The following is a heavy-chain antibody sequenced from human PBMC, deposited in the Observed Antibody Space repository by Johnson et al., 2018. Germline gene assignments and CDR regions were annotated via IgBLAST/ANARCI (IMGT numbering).Heavy chain of an antibody. CDR1: GFTFSNYD. CDR2: IGTTGDT. D-gene: IGHD4-17*01. V-gene: IGHV3-13*01. J-gene: IGHJ3*02. Sequence: VQLVESGGGLVQPGGSLRLSCVASGFTFSNYDMHWVRQGTGKGLEWVSTIGTTGDTYYSGSVKGRFTISRENAKKSLYLQMKRLRAGDTALYYCARAGDGDYTDAFYIWGQGTMVTVSS. CDR3: ARAGDGDYTDAFYI.